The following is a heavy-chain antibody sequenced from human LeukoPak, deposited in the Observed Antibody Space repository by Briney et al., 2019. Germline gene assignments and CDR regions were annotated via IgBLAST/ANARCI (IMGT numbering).Heavy chain of an antibody. CDR3: ARDRKTYYYGSGSQTSYYYYMDV. D-gene: IGHD3-10*01. J-gene: IGHJ6*03. CDR1: GFTFSSYS. V-gene: IGHV3-21*01. CDR2: ISSSSSYI. Sequence: PGGSLRLSCAASGFTFSSYSMNWVRQAPGKGLEWVSSISSSSSYIYYADSVKGRFTISRDNAKNSLYLQMNSLRAEDTAVYYCARDRKTYYYGSGSQTSYYYYMDVWGKGTTVTISS.